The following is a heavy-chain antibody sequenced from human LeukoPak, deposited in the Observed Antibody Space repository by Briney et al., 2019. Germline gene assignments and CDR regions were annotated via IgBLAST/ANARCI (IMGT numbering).Heavy chain of an antibody. J-gene: IGHJ4*02. D-gene: IGHD4-23*01. CDR2: ISSGSSAI. CDR1: GFTFSLYS. V-gene: IGHV3-48*02. Sequence: GGSLRLSCAASGFTFSLYSMLWVRQAPGKGLEWVSYISSGSSAIYYADSVKGRFTISRDNAKNTLYLQMSSLRDEDTAVYYCARAFGDGNTYWGQGTLVTVSS. CDR3: ARAFGDGNTY.